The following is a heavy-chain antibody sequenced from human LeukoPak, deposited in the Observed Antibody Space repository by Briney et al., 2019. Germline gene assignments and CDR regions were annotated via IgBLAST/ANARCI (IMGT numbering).Heavy chain of an antibody. CDR3: AKGKQYYDISTGNYGLNNWIDP. CDR1: GFTFSSYE. J-gene: IGHJ5*02. Sequence: GGSLRLSCAASGFTFSSYEMNWVRQAPGKGLEWVTFIRYDGSNKYYADSVKGRFTISRDNSKNTLYVQMNSLRVEDTAVYYCAKGKQYYDISTGNYGLNNWIDPWGQGTLVTVSS. V-gene: IGHV3-30*02. CDR2: IRYDGSNK. D-gene: IGHD3-9*01.